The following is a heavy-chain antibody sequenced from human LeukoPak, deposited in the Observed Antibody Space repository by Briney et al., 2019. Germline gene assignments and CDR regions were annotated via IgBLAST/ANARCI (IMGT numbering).Heavy chain of an antibody. CDR1: GDSVSSNSAA. V-gene: IGHV6-1*01. Sequence: SQTLSLTCAISGDSVSSNSAAWNWIRQSPSRGLEWLGRTYYRSKWYNDYAVSVKSRITINPDTSKNQFSLQLNSVTPEDTAVYYCARGYSGYDSYYYYYYYMDVWGKGTTVTVSS. D-gene: IGHD5-12*01. CDR3: ARGYSGYDSYYYYYYYMDV. CDR2: TYYRSKWYN. J-gene: IGHJ6*03.